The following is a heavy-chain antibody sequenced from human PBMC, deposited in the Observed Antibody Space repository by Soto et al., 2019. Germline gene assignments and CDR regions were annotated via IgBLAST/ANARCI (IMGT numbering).Heavy chain of an antibody. J-gene: IGHJ4*02. CDR2: IYYNDDR. V-gene: IGHV2-5*01. Sequence: SGPTLVNPTQTLTLTCTFSGFSFSTAGVAVGWIRQTPGGALEWLTLIYYNDDRRFSPSLKTRLTITGDTSKNQVVLSLTNVDPGDTATYFCAHSDGGYEIIYFDFWGQGIPVTVSS. D-gene: IGHD5-12*01. CDR1: GFSFSTAGVA. CDR3: AHSDGGYEIIYFDF.